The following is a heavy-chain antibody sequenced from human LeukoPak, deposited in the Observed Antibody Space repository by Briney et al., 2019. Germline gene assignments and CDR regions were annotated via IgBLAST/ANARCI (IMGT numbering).Heavy chain of an antibody. D-gene: IGHD6-6*01. V-gene: IGHV6-1*01. J-gene: IGHJ6*03. CDR3: ARTYSSSSMGSYYYYYYMDV. Sequence: SQTLSLTCAISGDSVSSNSAAWNWIRQSPSRGLEWLGRTYYRSKWYNDYAVSVKSRITINPDTSKNQFSLQLNSVTPEDTDVYYCARTYSSSSMGSYYYYYYMDVWGKGTTVPVSS. CDR1: GDSVSSNSAA. CDR2: TYYRSKWYN.